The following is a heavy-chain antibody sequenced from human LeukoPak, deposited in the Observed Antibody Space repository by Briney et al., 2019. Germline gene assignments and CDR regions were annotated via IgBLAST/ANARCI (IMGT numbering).Heavy chain of an antibody. CDR2: ISNSDNDI. CDR3: ASGSSSVGY. CDR1: GFTFSSCA. V-gene: IGHV3-21*05. D-gene: IGHD6-6*01. Sequence: PGGSLRLSCATSGFTFSSCAMSWVRQTPGKGLEWISYISNSDNDIYYAGSVKGRFTISRDNTRNSLFLQMNSLRPDDTAVYYCASGSSSVGYWGQGTLVTVSP. J-gene: IGHJ4*02.